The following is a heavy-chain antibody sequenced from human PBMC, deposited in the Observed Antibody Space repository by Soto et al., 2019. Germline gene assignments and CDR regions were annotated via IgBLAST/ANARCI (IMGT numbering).Heavy chain of an antibody. CDR3: ADLSRYCTSSNCD. V-gene: IGHV3-23*01. CDR1: GFTFSSYS. J-gene: IGHJ4*02. CDR2: IGTSAST. D-gene: IGHD2-2*01. Sequence: DVRLLESGGGLVQPGGSLRLSCAASGFTFSSYSMSWVRQAPGKGLEWVSTIGTSASTYYGDSVRGRFTISRDNSRNTLYLQMNSXRAEDTAVYYCADLSRYCTSSNCDWGQGTLVTVSS.